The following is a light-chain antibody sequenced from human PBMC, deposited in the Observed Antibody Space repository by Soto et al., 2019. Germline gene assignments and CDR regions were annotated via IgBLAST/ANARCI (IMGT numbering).Light chain of an antibody. V-gene: IGLV2-23*03. CDR2: EGS. J-gene: IGLJ2*01. Sequence: QSVLTQPASVSGSPGQSITISCTGTSSDVGSYNLVSWYQQHPGKAPKLMIYEGSKRPSGVYNRFSGSKSVNTASLPISGLKAEDEADYYCCSYAGSSTFGVVFGGGTKRTVL. CDR3: CSYAGSSTFGVV. CDR1: SSDVGSYNL.